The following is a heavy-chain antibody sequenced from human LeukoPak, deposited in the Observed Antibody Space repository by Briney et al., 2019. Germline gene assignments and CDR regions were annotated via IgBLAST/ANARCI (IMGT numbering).Heavy chain of an antibody. CDR2: TYYRSKWYN. Sequence: SQTLSLTCAISRDSVSSNSAAWNWIRQSPSRGLEWLGRTYYRSKWYNDYAVSVKSRITINPDTSKNQFSLQLNSVTPEDTAVYYCARDGRVCSSTSCPYYMDVWGKGTTVTVSS. CDR1: RDSVSSNSAA. V-gene: IGHV6-1*01. J-gene: IGHJ6*03. CDR3: ARDGRVCSSTSCPYYMDV. D-gene: IGHD2-2*01.